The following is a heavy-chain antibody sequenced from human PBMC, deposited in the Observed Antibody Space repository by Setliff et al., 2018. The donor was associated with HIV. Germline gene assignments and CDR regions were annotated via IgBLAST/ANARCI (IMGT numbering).Heavy chain of an antibody. CDR1: GFTFDDYA. CDR3: VKGFSSSWLYYFDY. J-gene: IGHJ4*02. Sequence: LRLSCAASGFTFDDYAMHWVRQAPGKGLEWVSGISWNSGRIAYADSVKGRFTISRDNAKNSLYLQMNSLRAEDTALYYCVKGFSSSWLYYFDYWGQGTLVTVSS. D-gene: IGHD6-13*01. V-gene: IGHV3-9*01. CDR2: ISWNSGRI.